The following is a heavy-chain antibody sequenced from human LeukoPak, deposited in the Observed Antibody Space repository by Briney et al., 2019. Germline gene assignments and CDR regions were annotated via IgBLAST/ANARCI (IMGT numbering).Heavy chain of an antibody. J-gene: IGHJ5*02. CDR1: GGSISSYY. V-gene: IGHV4-59*01. Sequence: PSETLSLTCTVSGGSISSYYWSWIRHPPGKGLECIGNLYYSRSTNYNPSLKSRVTISVDTSKTQFSPKLSSVTAVDTAVYYCARTTMVRGVIIALEYNWFDPWGQGTLVTVSS. D-gene: IGHD3-10*01. CDR3: ARTTMVRGVIIALEYNWFDP. CDR2: LYYSRST.